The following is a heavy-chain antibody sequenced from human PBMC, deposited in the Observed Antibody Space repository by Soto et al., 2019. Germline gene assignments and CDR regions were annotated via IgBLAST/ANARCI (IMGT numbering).Heavy chain of an antibody. CDR2: INPNSGGT. V-gene: IGHV1-2*04. CDR1: GYTFTGYY. Sequence: ASVKVSCKASGYTFTGYYMHWVRQAPGQGLEWMGWINPNSGGTNYAQKFQGWVTMTRDTSISTAYMELSRLRSDDTAVYYCARDLTLGESQAHYYYYYGMDVWGQGTTVTVSS. D-gene: IGHD3-10*01. J-gene: IGHJ6*02. CDR3: ARDLTLGESQAHYYYYYGMDV.